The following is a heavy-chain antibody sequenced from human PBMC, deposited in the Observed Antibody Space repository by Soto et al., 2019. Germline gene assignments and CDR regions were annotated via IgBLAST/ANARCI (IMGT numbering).Heavy chain of an antibody. CDR1: GVTFDDNA. J-gene: IGHJ4*02. Sequence: PXGSLRLSCAVPGVTFDDNAMHWVRQAPEKGLEWVSGINWKSDIGYADSVKGRFTISRDNAENSLYLQTNSLRAEDTALYYCAISQDRGGRTTFIYWGQGNQVTVSS. V-gene: IGHV3-9*01. CDR2: INWKSDI. D-gene: IGHD3-16*01. CDR3: AISQDRGGRTTFIY.